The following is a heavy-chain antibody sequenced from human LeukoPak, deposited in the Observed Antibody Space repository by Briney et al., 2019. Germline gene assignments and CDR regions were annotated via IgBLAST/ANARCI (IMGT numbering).Heavy chain of an antibody. CDR2: IYYSGIT. J-gene: IGHJ3*02. CDR3: ARVDLQNAFDI. V-gene: IGHV4-39*07. Sequence: KPSETLSLTCTVSGGSISATGYFWGWIPQPPGKGLEWIGSIYYSGITHYNPSLKSRVTISVDTSKNQFSLKLSSVTAADTAVYYCARVDLQNAFDIWGQGTVVTVSS. CDR1: GGSISATGYF. D-gene: IGHD3/OR15-3a*01.